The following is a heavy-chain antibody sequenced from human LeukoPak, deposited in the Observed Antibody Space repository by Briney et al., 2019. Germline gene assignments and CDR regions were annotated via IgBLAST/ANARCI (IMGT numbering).Heavy chain of an antibody. J-gene: IGHJ4*02. CDR2: ISGSDNTI. Sequence: PGGSLRLSCAASGFTFSSYEMNWVRQAPGKGLEWVSYISGSDNTIYYADSVKGRFTISRDNTKNPLYMQMNSLRAEDTAVYYCVSAYGGLLDYWGQGTLVTVSS. D-gene: IGHD3-16*01. CDR3: VSAYGGLLDY. CDR1: GFTFSSYE. V-gene: IGHV3-48*03.